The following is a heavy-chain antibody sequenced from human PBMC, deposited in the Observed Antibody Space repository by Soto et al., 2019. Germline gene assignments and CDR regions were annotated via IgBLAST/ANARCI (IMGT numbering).Heavy chain of an antibody. CDR2: VSSTGSSA. V-gene: IGHV3-23*01. D-gene: IGHD6-19*01. CDR1: GFTFRGFA. J-gene: IGHJ4*02. Sequence: GGSLRLSCAASGFTFRGFAMSWVRQAPGKGLEWVSSVSSTGSSAYYADSVKGRFTVSRDNSKNTVYLQMHNLRAEDTAVYYCAEVISCWYFRASFDYWGQGTLVTVSS. CDR3: AEVISCWYFRASFDY.